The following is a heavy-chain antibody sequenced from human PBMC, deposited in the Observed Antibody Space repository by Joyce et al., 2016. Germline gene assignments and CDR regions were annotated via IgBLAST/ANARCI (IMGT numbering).Heavy chain of an antibody. CDR2: SRAYNGYT. D-gene: IGHD1-26*01. J-gene: IGHJ4*02. CDR1: GYTFSRYG. CDR3: ARDSDDSGKYLDYFDY. Sequence: QVQLVQSGAEVKKPGASVKVSCKASGYTFSRYGISWVRQAPGQGLEWMGGSRAYNGYTQYAQKFQGRVTMTTDTSTSTAYMELRSLRSDDTAVYYCARDSDDSGKYLDYFDYWGQGTLVTVSS. V-gene: IGHV1-18*01.